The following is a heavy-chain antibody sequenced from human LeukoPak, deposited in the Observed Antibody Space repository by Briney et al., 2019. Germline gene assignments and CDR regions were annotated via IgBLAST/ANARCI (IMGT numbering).Heavy chain of an antibody. CDR1: GFTFSSYA. D-gene: IGHD6-19*01. CDR2: ISGSGDST. Sequence: GGSLRLSCAASGFTFSSYAMSWVRQAPGKGLEWVSAISGSGDSTYYADSVKGRFTISRDNSKNTLYLQMNSLRAEDTAVYYCAKAPGYSSGWYLSWGQGTLVTVSS. CDR3: AKAPGYSSGWYLS. J-gene: IGHJ4*02. V-gene: IGHV3-23*01.